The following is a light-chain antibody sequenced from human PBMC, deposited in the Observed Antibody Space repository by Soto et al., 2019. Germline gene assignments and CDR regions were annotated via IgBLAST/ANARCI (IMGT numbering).Light chain of an antibody. CDR3: QQSYNTPRT. V-gene: IGKV3D-20*02. CDR2: ATS. CDR1: QSVDSTY. Sequence: EIVLTQSPGTLSLSPGERATLSCRSSQSVDSTYLAWYQQKPDQSPRLLIYATSTRAAGIPDRFSGSGSGTDFTLTISSLQPEDFAIYYCQQSYNTPRTFGQGTKVDI. J-gene: IGKJ1*01.